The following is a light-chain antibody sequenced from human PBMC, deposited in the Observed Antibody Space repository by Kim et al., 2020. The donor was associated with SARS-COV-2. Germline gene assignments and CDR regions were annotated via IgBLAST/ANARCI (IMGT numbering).Light chain of an antibody. CDR2: KSS. CDR3: SLWDDRLSGPV. Sequence: GQTVTISCSGSIANMRNNYVHWYQHVPGTAPKLLIFKSSRRPSGVPDRFSASQSGTSASLAISGLRSDDEGDYYCSLWDDRLSGPVFGGGTQLTVL. CDR1: IANMRNNY. V-gene: IGLV1-47*01. J-gene: IGLJ2*01.